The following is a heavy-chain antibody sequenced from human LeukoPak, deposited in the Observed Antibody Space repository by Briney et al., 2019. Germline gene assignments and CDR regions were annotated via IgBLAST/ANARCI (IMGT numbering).Heavy chain of an antibody. V-gene: IGHV3-9*01. CDR2: ISWNSGSI. CDR3: AKGRGSYLAYYFGY. CDR1: GFTFDGYA. Sequence: GGSLRLSCAASGFTFDGYAMHWVRQAPGEGLEWVSGISWNSGSIGYADSVKGRFTISRDNAKNSLYLQMNSLRAEDTALYYCAKGRGSYLAYYFGYWGQGTLVTVSS. D-gene: IGHD1-26*01. J-gene: IGHJ4*02.